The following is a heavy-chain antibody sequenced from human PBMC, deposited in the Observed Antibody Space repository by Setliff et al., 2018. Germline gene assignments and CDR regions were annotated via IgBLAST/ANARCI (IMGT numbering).Heavy chain of an antibody. CDR3: AKAPYASATPCWFDP. V-gene: IGHV4-59*12. J-gene: IGHJ5*02. CDR2: VDHSGST. D-gene: IGHD2-2*01. Sequence: PSETLSLTCTISGGFTSSFYWSWIRQAPGKGLEWIGYVDHSGSTNFSPSLKRRFTISRDKIKSTLYLQRNSLRVEDTAMYYCAKAPYASATPCWFDPWGQGTLVTVPS. CDR1: GGFTSSFY.